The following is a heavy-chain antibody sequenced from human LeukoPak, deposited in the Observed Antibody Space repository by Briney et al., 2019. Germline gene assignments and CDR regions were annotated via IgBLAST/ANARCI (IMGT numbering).Heavy chain of an antibody. CDR3: ARGNPVSTIFGVDSRYYYMDV. D-gene: IGHD3-3*01. J-gene: IGHJ6*03. CDR1: GYSISGGYY. Sequence: SETLSLTCTVSGYSISGGYYWGWIRQPPGKGLEWIGSSYHSGSTYYNPSLKSRVTISVDTSKNQFSLKLSSVTAADTAVYYCARGNPVSTIFGVDSRYYYMDVWGKGTTVTVSS. V-gene: IGHV4-38-2*02. CDR2: SYHSGST.